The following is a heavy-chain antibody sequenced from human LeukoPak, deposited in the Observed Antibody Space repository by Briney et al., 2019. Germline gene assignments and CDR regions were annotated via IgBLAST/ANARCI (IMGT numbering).Heavy chain of an antibody. CDR3: ARTLNYYHGMDV. J-gene: IGHJ6*04. Sequence: ASVKVSCKASGHTLTSYAMHWVRPAPGQRLEWMGWINAGNGNTKYSQKFQGRVTITRDTSASTAYMELSSLRSEDTAVYYCARTLNYYHGMDVWGKGTTVTVSS. CDR2: INAGNGNT. V-gene: IGHV1-3*01. CDR1: GHTLTSYA.